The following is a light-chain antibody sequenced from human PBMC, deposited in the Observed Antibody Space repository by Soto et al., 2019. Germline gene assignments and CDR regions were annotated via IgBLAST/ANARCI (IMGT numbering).Light chain of an antibody. CDR2: GNS. J-gene: IGLJ1*01. CDR1: TSNFGTSYD. CDR3: QSYDINLRLYV. Sequence: SLLTNPPSLSGAPGQRFTISCSGSTSNFGTSYDVYWYQHLPGTAPKLLIYGNSNRPSGVPDRFSGSKAGTSASLAITGLQAEDEADYYCQSYDINLRLYVFGTGTKVTVL. V-gene: IGLV1-40*01.